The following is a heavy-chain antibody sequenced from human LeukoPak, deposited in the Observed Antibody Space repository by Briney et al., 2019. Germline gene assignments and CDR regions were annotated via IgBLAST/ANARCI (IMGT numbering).Heavy chain of an antibody. CDR1: GFIFRDYY. V-gene: IGHV3-11*04. J-gene: IGHJ4*02. CDR2: ISRSSNTV. Sequence: ESLXLSCEASGFIFRDYYMSWVRQAPGKGLQWISYISRSSNTVYYTDSVRGRFTISRDNAKNSLYLQMNSLRAEDTAVYYCARDPTQWLRYGYFDYWGQGTLVTVSS. D-gene: IGHD5-12*01. CDR3: ARDPTQWLRYGYFDY.